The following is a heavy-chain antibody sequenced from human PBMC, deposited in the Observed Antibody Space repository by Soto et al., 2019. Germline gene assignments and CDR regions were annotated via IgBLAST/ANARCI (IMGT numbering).Heavy chain of an antibody. CDR1: GGSISSGDYY. V-gene: IGHV4-30-4*01. Sequence: QVQLQESGPGLVKPSQTLSLTCTVSGGSISSGDYYWSWIRQPPGKGLEWIGYIYYSGSTYYNPSLKSRVTISVDTSKNQFSLKLSSVTAADTAVYYCARGKSYYDLWSGYAARYNWFDPWGQGTLVTVSS. CDR2: IYYSGST. D-gene: IGHD3-3*01. J-gene: IGHJ5*02. CDR3: ARGKSYYDLWSGYAARYNWFDP.